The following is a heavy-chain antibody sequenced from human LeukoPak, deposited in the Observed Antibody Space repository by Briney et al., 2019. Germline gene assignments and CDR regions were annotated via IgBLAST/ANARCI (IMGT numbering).Heavy chain of an antibody. CDR3: ARAFSGSNYHFDL. CDR2: IYSGGST. Sequence: GGSLRLSCAASGFTVSSNYMSWVRQAPGKGLEWVSIIYSGGSTFYADSVKGRFTISRDNSKNTLYLQMNCLRAEDTAVYYCARAFSGSNYHFDLWGQGTLVTVSS. D-gene: IGHD1-26*01. CDR1: GFTVSSNY. V-gene: IGHV3-53*01. J-gene: IGHJ4*02.